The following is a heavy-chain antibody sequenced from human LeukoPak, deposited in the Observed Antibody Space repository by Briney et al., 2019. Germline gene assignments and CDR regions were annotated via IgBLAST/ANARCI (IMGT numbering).Heavy chain of an antibody. CDR3: ASLWYYDSSGYLYYFAY. V-gene: IGHV4-39*01. CDR1: GGSISSSSYY. CDR2: IYYSGST. D-gene: IGHD3-22*01. Sequence: SETLSLTCTVSGGSISSSSYYWGWIRQPPGKGLEWIGSIYYSGSTYYNPSLKSRVTISVDTSKNQFSLKLSSVTAADTAVYYCASLWYYDSSGYLYYFAYWGQGTLVTVSS. J-gene: IGHJ4*02.